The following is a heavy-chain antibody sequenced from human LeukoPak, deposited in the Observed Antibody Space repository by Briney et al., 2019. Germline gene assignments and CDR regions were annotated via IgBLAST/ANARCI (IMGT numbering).Heavy chain of an antibody. CDR2: ISTYNGNA. Sequence: ASVRVSCKATGYTFTSYFISWVRQAPGQGLEWVGWISTYNGNANYAQKFLGRVTMTTVTATSTAYMELRSLRSDDTAVFYCVRANYYSGMDVWGQRTPVTVSS. J-gene: IGHJ6*02. V-gene: IGHV1-18*01. CDR1: GYTFTSYF. CDR3: VRANYYSGMDV.